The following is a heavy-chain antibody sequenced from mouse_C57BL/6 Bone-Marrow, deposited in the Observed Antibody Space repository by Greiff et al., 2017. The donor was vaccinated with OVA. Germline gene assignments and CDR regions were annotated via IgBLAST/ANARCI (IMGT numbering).Heavy chain of an antibody. J-gene: IGHJ3*01. D-gene: IGHD2-4*01. Sequence: QVQLQQPGAELVKPGASVKMSCKASGYTFTSYWITWVKQRPGQGLEWIGDIYPGSGSTNYNEKFKSKATLTVDTASSTAYMQLSSLTSEDSAVYYWARVEDYDAQAWFAYWGQGTLVTVSA. V-gene: IGHV1-55*01. CDR3: ARVEDYDAQAWFAY. CDR2: IYPGSGST. CDR1: GYTFTSYW.